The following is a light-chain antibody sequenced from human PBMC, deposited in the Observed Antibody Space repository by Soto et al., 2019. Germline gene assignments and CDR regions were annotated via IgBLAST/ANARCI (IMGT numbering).Light chain of an antibody. V-gene: IGLV1-47*01. Sequence: QSVLTQPPSASGTPGQRVTISCSGSSSNIGSNYVYWYQQLPGTAPKLLIYMNNQRPSGVPDRFSGSKSGTSASLAISGLRSEDEADYYCVAWDDSLSGVVFGGGTKLT. CDR2: MNN. J-gene: IGLJ2*01. CDR1: SSNIGSNY. CDR3: VAWDDSLSGVV.